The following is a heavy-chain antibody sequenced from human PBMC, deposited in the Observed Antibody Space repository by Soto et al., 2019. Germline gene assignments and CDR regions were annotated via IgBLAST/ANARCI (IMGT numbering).Heavy chain of an antibody. Sequence: EVQLVESGGGLVKPGGALRLSCAASGFTFNNGWMSWVRQAPGKGLEWGGRIKSRIAGGTTDYSAPVQGRFTISRDDSKDTLYLQMTSLKTEDTAVYYCTTYSTQTFCDGGPCYSVQTKIHDYWGQGALVTVSS. CDR1: GFTFNNGW. J-gene: IGHJ4*02. CDR3: TTYSTQTFCDGGPCYSVQTKIHDY. CDR2: IKSRIAGGTT. V-gene: IGHV3-15*01. D-gene: IGHD2-15*01.